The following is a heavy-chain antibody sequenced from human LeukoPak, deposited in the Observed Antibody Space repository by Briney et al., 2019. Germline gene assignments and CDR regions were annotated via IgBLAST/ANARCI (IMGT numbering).Heavy chain of an antibody. CDR1: GGSISSGGYY. J-gene: IGHJ4*02. CDR2: IYYSGST. D-gene: IGHD2-15*01. V-gene: IGHV4-31*03. CDR3: SRGTPGYFSGCSCYSSDY. Sequence: SETLSLTCTVSGGSISSGGYYWSWIRQHPGKGLEWIGYIYYSGSTYYNPSLKSRVTISVDTSKNQFSLKLSSVTAADTAVYYCSRGTPGYFSGCSCYSSDYWGQGTLVTVSS.